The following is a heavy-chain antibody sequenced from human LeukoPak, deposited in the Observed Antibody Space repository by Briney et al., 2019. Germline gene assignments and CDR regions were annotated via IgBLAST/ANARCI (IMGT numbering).Heavy chain of an antibody. J-gene: IGHJ4*02. V-gene: IGHV4-39*07. Sequence: SETLSLTCTVSGGSISSSSYYWGWIRQPPGKGLEWIGSIYYSGSTYYNPSLKSRVTISVDTSKNQFSLKLSSVTAADTAVYYCARYWEMPTTHFDYWGQGTLVTVSS. D-gene: IGHD5-24*01. CDR1: GGSISSSSYY. CDR2: IYYSGST. CDR3: ARYWEMPTTHFDY.